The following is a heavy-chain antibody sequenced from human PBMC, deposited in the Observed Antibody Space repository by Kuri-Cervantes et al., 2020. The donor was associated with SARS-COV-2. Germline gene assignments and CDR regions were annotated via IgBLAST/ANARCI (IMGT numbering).Heavy chain of an antibody. J-gene: IGHJ4*02. D-gene: IGHD4-23*01. V-gene: IGHV3-73*01. CDR1: GFTFSGSA. CDR3: TRQGPTTVVTSDY. CDR2: IRSEANSYAT. Sequence: GGSLRLSCAASGFTFSGSAMHWVRQASGKGLEWVGRIRSEANSYATAYAASVKGRFTISRDDSKNTAYLQMNSLKTEDTAVYYCTRQGPTTVVTSDYWGQGALVTVSS.